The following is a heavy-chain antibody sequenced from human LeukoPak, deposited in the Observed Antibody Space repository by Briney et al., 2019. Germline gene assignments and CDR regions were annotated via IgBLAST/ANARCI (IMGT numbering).Heavy chain of an antibody. CDR2: INHSGST. D-gene: IGHD3-10*01. CDR1: GGSFSGYY. V-gene: IGHV4-34*01. Sequence: SETLSLTCAVYGGSFSGYYWSWIRQPPGTGLEWIGEINHSGSTNYNPSLKSRVTISVDTSKNQFSLKLSSVTAADTAVYYCASMVRGGTNWFDPWGQGTLVTVSS. CDR3: ASMVRGGTNWFDP. J-gene: IGHJ5*02.